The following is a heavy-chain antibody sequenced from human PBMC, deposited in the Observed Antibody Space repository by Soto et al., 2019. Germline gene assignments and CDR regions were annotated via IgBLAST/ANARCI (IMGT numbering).Heavy chain of an antibody. CDR2: IYYSGST. CDR1: GGSVSSGSYY. V-gene: IGHV4-61*01. CDR3: ARDWTYYDTSGPDAFDI. Sequence: SETLSRTCTVSGGSVSSGSYYWSWIRQPPGKGLEWIGYIYYSGSTNYNPSLRNRVTRSVATPTRHFSLKLNYVTAADTAVYSCARDWTYYDTSGPDAFDIWGKGTMVTVSS. D-gene: IGHD3-22*01. J-gene: IGHJ3*02.